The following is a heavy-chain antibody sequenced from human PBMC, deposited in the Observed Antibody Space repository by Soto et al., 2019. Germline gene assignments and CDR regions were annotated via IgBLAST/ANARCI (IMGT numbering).Heavy chain of an antibody. CDR3: ARDPGYCTNGVCPIFDF. D-gene: IGHD2-8*01. V-gene: IGHV4-59*02. CDR1: GDCVTNYF. CDR2: MYHGGRT. J-gene: IGHJ4*02. Sequence: PSETLSLTCTVSGDCVTNYFWSWRRQPPGKGLEWIGHMYHGGRTNYSPSLKSRVTMSLDSSKNQFSLNLSSVTAADTAVYFCARDPGYCTNGVCPIFDFWGQGVLVTVSS.